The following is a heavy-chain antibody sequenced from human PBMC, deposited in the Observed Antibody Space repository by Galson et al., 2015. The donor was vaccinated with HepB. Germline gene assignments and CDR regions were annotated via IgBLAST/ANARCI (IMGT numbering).Heavy chain of an antibody. CDR1: GYTFTSYA. CDR3: ARGLLRWELSLGY. V-gene: IGHV1-3*01. D-gene: IGHD1-26*01. J-gene: IGHJ4*02. CDR2: INAGNGNT. Sequence: SVKVSCKASGYTFTSYAMHWVRQAPGQRLEWMGWINAGNGNTKYSQKFQGRVTITRDTSASTAYMELSSLRSEDTAVYYCARGLLRWELSLGYWGQGTLVTVSS.